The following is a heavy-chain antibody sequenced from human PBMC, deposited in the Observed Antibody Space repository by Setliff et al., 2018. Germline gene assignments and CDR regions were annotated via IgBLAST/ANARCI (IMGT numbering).Heavy chain of an antibody. CDR1: GDSVTSHY. CDR2: IFHSGAT. CDR3: ARSSYSGSYLNV. Sequence: SETLSLTCSVSGDSVTSHYWSWVRQPPGRGLEWIGYIFHSGATNYNPSLKSRVTISVDKSKNQLSLKLSSVTAADTAVYYCARSSYSGSYLNVWGQGTTVTVSS. D-gene: IGHD1-26*01. V-gene: IGHV4-59*02. J-gene: IGHJ6*02.